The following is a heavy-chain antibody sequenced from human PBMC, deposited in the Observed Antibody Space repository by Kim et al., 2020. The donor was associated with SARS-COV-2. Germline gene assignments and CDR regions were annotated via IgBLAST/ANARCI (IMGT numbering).Heavy chain of an antibody. Sequence: GGSLRLSCAASGFTFTTYWMHWVRQAPGKGLVWVSRINGDGTSTNYADSVKGRFTISRDNPKNTLYMQMNSLRAEDTAVYYCARGRGADILTGYVFDYWGQGTLVTVSS. J-gene: IGHJ4*02. CDR3: ARGRGADILTGYVFDY. CDR1: GFTFTTYW. V-gene: IGHV3-74*01. CDR2: INGDGTST. D-gene: IGHD3-9*01.